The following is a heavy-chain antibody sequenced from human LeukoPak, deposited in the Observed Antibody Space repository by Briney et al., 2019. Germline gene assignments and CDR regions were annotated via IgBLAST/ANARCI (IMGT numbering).Heavy chain of an antibody. CDR2: ISSSDTTI. Sequence: PGGSLRLSCAASGFTFSSYEMNWVRQAPGKGLEWVSYISSSDTTIYYADSVKGRFTISRDNAKNSLYLQMNSLRAEDTAVYYCARDSTIAFYDSSGMDWGQGTLVTVSS. V-gene: IGHV3-48*03. J-gene: IGHJ4*02. CDR3: ARDSTIAFYDSSGMD. D-gene: IGHD3-22*01. CDR1: GFTFSSYE.